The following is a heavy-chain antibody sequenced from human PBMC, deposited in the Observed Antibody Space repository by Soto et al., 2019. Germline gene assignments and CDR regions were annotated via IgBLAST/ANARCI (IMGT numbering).Heavy chain of an antibody. CDR2: ISWNSVSV. J-gene: IGHJ4*02. Sequence: EVQLVESGGGLVQPGRSLRLSCGASGFTFNDHAMHWVRQAPGKGLEWVSGISWNSVSVGYADSVKGRFTISRDNAKNSVYLQMSSLRAEDTDLYYWAKDSGGGVGLFDYWGQGTLVTVSS. V-gene: IGHV3-9*01. CDR3: AKDSGGGVGLFDY. D-gene: IGHD3-16*01. CDR1: GFTFNDHA.